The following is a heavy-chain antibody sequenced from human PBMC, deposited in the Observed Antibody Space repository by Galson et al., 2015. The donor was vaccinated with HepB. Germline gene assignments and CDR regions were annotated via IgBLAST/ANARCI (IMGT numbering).Heavy chain of an antibody. CDR2: INPSGGST. J-gene: IGHJ5*02. CDR1: GYTFTSYY. V-gene: IGHV1-46*01. Sequence: SVKVSCKASGYTFTSYYIPWVRQAPGQGLEWMGIINPSGGSTSYAQEFQGRVTMTRETSTSTAYMELSSLRSEDTAVYYCARLVPAAIGGWFDPWGQGTLVTVSS. D-gene: IGHD2-2*02. CDR3: ARLVPAAIGGWFDP.